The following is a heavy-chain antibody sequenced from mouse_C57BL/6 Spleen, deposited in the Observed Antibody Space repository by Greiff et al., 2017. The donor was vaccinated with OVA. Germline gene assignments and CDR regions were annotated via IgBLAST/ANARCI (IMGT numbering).Heavy chain of an antibody. V-gene: IGHV1-82*01. CDR3: ARCYYGSSYYFDY. CDR1: GYAFSSSW. D-gene: IGHD1-1*01. J-gene: IGHJ2*01. CDR2: IYPGDGDT. Sequence: VQLQQSGPELVQPGASVKISCKASGYAFSSSWMNWVKQRPGKGLEWIGRIYPGDGDTTYNGKFKGKATLTADKSSSTAYMQLSSLTSEDSAVYFCARCYYGSSYYFDYWGQGTTLTVSS.